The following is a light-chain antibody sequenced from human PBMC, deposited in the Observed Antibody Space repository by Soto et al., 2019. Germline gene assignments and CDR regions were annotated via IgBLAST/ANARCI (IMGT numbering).Light chain of an antibody. V-gene: IGKV3-15*01. CDR1: QDISRY. Sequence: SAVTLSLSTGERATLSCEASQDISRYLNWYQQKLGQAPKLLIYGASTLATGIPARFSGSGSGTEFTLTISCLQAEDFASYSCQQLNSHPIPFGQGTLLEIK. CDR3: QQLNSHPIP. CDR2: GAS. J-gene: IGKJ5*01.